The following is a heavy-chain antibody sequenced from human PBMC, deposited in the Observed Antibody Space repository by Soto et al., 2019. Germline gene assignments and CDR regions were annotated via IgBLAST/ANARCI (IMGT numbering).Heavy chain of an antibody. J-gene: IGHJ4*02. D-gene: IGHD3-22*01. V-gene: IGHV1-8*01. CDR2: MNPNSGNT. CDR1: GYTFTSYD. CDR3: ARGHNYYDSSGYYGD. Sequence: QVQLVQSGAEVKKPGASVKVSCKASGYTFTSYDINWVRQATGQGLEWIGWMNPNSGNTGYAQKFQGRVTMTRSNSVSTAYMERTCLRSEDTAVYYCARGHNYYDSSGYYGDWGQGTLVTVSS.